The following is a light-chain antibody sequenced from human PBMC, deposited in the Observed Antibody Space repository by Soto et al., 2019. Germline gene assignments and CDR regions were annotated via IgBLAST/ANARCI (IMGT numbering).Light chain of an antibody. CDR2: KAS. Sequence: DIRMTQSPSTLSASIGDTVIITCRASQSINSWLAWYQQKPGKAPKLLIHKASTLESGVPSRFSGSESGTDFTLTISSLLPDDFATFYCQEYDRFPYTFGQGTKLEIK. CDR1: QSINSW. J-gene: IGKJ2*01. V-gene: IGKV1-5*03. CDR3: QEYDRFPYT.